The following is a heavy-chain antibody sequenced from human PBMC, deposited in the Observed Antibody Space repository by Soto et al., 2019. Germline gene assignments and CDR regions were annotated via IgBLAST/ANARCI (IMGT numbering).Heavy chain of an antibody. J-gene: IGHJ5*02. V-gene: IGHV3-23*01. D-gene: IGHD6-13*01. Sequence: EVQLLESGGGLVQPGGSLRLSCAASGFTFSGYAMSWVRQAPGKGLEWVSAIGSGSPFYADSVKGRLTISRDNANSMLYLQMNSPRADDTAVYFCAQDLGSSWYHYNSFAPGGQGTLVTVSS. CDR1: GFTFSGYA. CDR2: IGSGSP. CDR3: AQDLGSSWYHYNSFAP.